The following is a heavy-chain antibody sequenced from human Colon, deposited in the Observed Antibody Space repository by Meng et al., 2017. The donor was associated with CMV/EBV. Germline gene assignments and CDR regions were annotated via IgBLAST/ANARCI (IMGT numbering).Heavy chain of an antibody. CDR1: GISFNRYW. CDR2: INTDSTRA. D-gene: IGHD4/OR15-4a*01. Sequence: GGSLRLSCVDSGISFNRYWMHWVRQAPGKGLVWVARINTDSTRAWYADSVKGRFTISRDNAKNTLYLQMTSLRAEDTAVHYCAREGRTPLTGMDVWGQGTRVTVSS. J-gene: IGHJ6*02. V-gene: IGHV3-74*01. CDR3: AREGRTPLTGMDV.